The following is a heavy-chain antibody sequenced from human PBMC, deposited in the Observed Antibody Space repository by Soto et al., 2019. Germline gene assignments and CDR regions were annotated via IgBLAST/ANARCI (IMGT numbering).Heavy chain of an antibody. J-gene: IGHJ6*02. CDR3: ARHPYYYDSSGTDAAPYYYYGMDA. Sequence: GESLKISCKGSGYSFTSYWISWVRQMPGKGLEWMGRIDPSDSYTNYSPSFQGHVTISADKSISTAYLQWSSLKASDTAMYYCARHPYYYDSSGTDAAPYYYYGMDAWGQGTTVTVSS. V-gene: IGHV5-10-1*01. D-gene: IGHD3-22*01. CDR1: GYSFTSYW. CDR2: IDPSDSYT.